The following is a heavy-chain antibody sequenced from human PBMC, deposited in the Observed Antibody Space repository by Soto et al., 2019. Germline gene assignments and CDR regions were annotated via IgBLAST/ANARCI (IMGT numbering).Heavy chain of an antibody. J-gene: IGHJ5*02. D-gene: IGHD2-8*02. CDR2: IYPGDSDT. CDR1: GYAFSSYW. Sequence: GESLKISCQGSGYAFSSYWIAWVRQMPGKGLEWMGIIYPGDSDTRYSPAVQGQVTISVDKSITTAYLQWSSLKASDTAMYYCARGYCTATICDPWFDPWGQGTLVTVSS. CDR3: ARGYCTATICDPWFDP. V-gene: IGHV5-51*01.